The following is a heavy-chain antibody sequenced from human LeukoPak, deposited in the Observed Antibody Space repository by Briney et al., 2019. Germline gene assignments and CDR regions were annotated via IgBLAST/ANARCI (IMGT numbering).Heavy chain of an antibody. V-gene: IGHV5-51*01. CDR3: VRPGDYGDYAEY. D-gene: IGHD4-17*01. CDR2: IYPGDSDT. CDR1: YW. Sequence: YWIGWVRQMPGKGLEWMGIIYPGDSDTRYSPTFQGQVTISADRSISTAYLQWSSLKASDTAMYYCVRPGDYGDYAEYWGQGTLVTVSS. J-gene: IGHJ4*02.